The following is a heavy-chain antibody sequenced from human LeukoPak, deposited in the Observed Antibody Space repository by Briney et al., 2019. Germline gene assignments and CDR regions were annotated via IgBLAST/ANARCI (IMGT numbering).Heavy chain of an antibody. V-gene: IGHV4-59*01. J-gene: IGHJ5*02. Sequence: PSETLSLTCTVSGGSTSSYYWSWIRQPPGKGLEWIGYIYYSGSTNYNPSLKSRVTVSVDTSKNQFSLKLSSVTAADTAVYYCARVGGYSYGYEGWFDPWGQGTLVTVSS. CDR1: GGSTSSYY. D-gene: IGHD5-18*01. CDR3: ARVGGYSYGYEGWFDP. CDR2: IYYSGST.